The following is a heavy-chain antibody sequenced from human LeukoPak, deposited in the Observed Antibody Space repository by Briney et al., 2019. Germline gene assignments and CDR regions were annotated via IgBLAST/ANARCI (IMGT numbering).Heavy chain of an antibody. J-gene: IGHJ4*02. V-gene: IGHV3-21*01. D-gene: IGHD1-26*01. CDR1: GFTFSSYS. Sequence: PGGSLRLSCAASGFTFSSYSMNWVRQAPGKGLEWVSSISSSSSYIYYADSVKGRFTISRDNAKNSLYLLMNSLRAEDTAVYYCARDYSLRSHFDYWGQGTLVTVSS. CDR2: ISSSSSYI. CDR3: ARDYSLRSHFDY.